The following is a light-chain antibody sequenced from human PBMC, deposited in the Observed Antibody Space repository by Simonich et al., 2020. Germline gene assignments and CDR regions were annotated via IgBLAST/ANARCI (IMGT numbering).Light chain of an antibody. CDR2: WAA. Sequence: DIVMTQSPDSLAVSLGERATINCKSSQSVLYSSNNKNYLAWYPQKPGQHPKLLIYWAATRESGVPDRFSGSGSGTDFTLTISSLQAEDVAVYYCQQYYSTPLTFGGGTKVEIK. V-gene: IGKV4-1*01. J-gene: IGKJ4*01. CDR1: QSVLYSSNNKNY. CDR3: QQYYSTPLT.